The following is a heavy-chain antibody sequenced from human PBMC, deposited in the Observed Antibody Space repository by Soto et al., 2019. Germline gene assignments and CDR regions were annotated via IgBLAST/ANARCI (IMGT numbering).Heavy chain of an antibody. V-gene: IGHV1-69*13. Sequence: SVKVSCRASGGAFSSYAISWVRQAPGQGLEWMGGIIPIFGTANYAKKFQGRVTITADESTSTAYMELSSLRSEDTAVYYCAAIVVVTATTHYYYYYGMDVWRQGTTVTVSS. J-gene: IGHJ6*02. CDR2: IIPIFGTA. CDR1: GGAFSSYA. CDR3: AAIVVVTATTHYYYYYGMDV. D-gene: IGHD2-21*02.